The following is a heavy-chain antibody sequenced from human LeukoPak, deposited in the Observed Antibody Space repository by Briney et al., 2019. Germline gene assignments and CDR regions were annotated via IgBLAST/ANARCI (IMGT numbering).Heavy chain of an antibody. CDR1: GYTFTSYY. J-gene: IGHJ4*02. Sequence: ASVKVSCKASGYTFTSYYMHWVRQAPGQGLEWMGIINPSAGSTSYAQKFQGRVTMTRNTSISTAYMELSSLRSEDTAVYYCARGDRGDYFDYWGQGTLVTVSS. CDR3: ARGDRGDYFDY. V-gene: IGHV1-46*01. D-gene: IGHD1-26*01. CDR2: INPSAGST.